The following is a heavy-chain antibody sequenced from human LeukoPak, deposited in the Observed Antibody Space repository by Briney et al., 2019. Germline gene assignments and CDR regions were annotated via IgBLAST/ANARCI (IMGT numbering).Heavy chain of an antibody. D-gene: IGHD2-15*01. J-gene: IGHJ6*04. Sequence: PGRSLRLSCAASGFTFSSYGMHRVRQAPGKGLEWVAVISYDGSNKYYADSVKGRFTISRDNSKNSLYLQMNSLRAEDTAVYYCAKDSVCSGGSCYSNYYGMDVWGKGTTVTVSS. CDR3: AKDSVCSGGSCYSNYYGMDV. CDR1: GFTFSSYG. V-gene: IGHV3-30*18. CDR2: ISYDGSNK.